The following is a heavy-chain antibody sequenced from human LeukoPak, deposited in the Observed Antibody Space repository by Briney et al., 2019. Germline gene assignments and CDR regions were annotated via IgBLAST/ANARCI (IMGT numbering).Heavy chain of an antibody. J-gene: IGHJ6*03. V-gene: IGHV1-18*01. Sequence: AASVKVSCKASGYTFTSYGISWVRQAPGQGLEWMGWISAYNGNTNSAQKLQGRVTMTTDTSTSTAYMELRSLRSDDTAVYYCARKVEERAVVPPAIHYYYYMDVWGKGTTVTVSS. CDR1: GYTFTSYG. D-gene: IGHD2-2*01. CDR2: ISAYNGNT. CDR3: ARKVEERAVVPPAIHYYYYMDV.